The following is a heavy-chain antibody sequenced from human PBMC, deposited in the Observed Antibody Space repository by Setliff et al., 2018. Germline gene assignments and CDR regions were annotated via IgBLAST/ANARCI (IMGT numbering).Heavy chain of an antibody. Sequence: SETLSLTCTVSGGSISSYYWSWIRQPPGKGLEWIGYIYYSGSTNYNPSLKSRVTISVDTSKNQFSLKLSSATAADTAVYYCASHSSGWYRGGYGMDVWGQGTTVTVSS. CDR2: IYYSGST. V-gene: IGHV4-59*12. CDR1: GGSISSYY. D-gene: IGHD6-19*01. CDR3: ASHSSGWYRGGYGMDV. J-gene: IGHJ6*02.